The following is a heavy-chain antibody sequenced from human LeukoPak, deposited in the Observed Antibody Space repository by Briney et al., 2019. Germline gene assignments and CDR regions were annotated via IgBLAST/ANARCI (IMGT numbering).Heavy chain of an antibody. CDR2: ISAYNGNT. J-gene: IGHJ4*02. CDR3: AGVASHLGWLRVRTFDY. V-gene: IGHV1-18*01. CDR1: GYTFTSYG. Sequence: ASVKVSCKASGYTFTSYGISWVRQAPGQGLEWMGWISAYNGNTNYAQKLQGRVTMTTDTSTSTAYMELRSLRSDDTAVYYCAGVASHLGWLRVRTFDYWGQGTLVTVSS. D-gene: IGHD5-12*01.